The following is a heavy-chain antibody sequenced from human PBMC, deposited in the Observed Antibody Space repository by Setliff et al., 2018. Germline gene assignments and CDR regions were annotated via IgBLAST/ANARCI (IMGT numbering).Heavy chain of an antibody. D-gene: IGHD6-19*01. Sequence: PGESLKISCKGSGYSFTSYWIGWARQMPGKGLEWMGIIYPGDSDTRYSPSFQGQVTISADKSISTAYLQWSSLKASDTAMYYCARREVEVAGTSYYYYMDVWGKGTTVTVSS. CDR2: IYPGDSDT. CDR1: GYSFTSYW. V-gene: IGHV5-51*01. CDR3: ARREVEVAGTSYYYYMDV. J-gene: IGHJ6*03.